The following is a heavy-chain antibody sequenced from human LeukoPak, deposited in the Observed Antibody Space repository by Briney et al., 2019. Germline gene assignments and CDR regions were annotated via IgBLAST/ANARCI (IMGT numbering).Heavy chain of an antibody. CDR1: RFTFSNYG. D-gene: IGHD3-10*01. J-gene: IGHJ3*02. V-gene: IGHV3-33*01. CDR3: ARTEGVLLWFGEFAFDI. Sequence: PGRSLRLSCAASRFTFSNYGMHWVRQAPGKGLEWVTVIWYDGSNKDYADSVKGRFTISRDNSENTLYLQMNSLRADDTAVYYCARTEGVLLWFGEFAFDIWGQGTMVTVSS. CDR2: IWYDGSNK.